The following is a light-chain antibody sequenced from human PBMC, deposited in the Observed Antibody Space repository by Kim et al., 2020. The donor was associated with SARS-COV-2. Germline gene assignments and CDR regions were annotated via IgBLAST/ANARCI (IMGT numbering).Light chain of an antibody. CDR2: VAS. CDR1: QGISNY. Sequence: SVGDRITITCRASQGISNYVAWFQQKPGKAPKRLIYVASSLQSGVPSRFSGSASGTEFALTISSLQPEDFATYYCLQHNTYPRLTFGGGTKVDIK. J-gene: IGKJ4*01. CDR3: LQHNTYPRLT. V-gene: IGKV1-17*03.